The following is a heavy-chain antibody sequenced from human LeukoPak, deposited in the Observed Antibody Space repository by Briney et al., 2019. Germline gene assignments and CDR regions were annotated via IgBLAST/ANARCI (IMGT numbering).Heavy chain of an antibody. V-gene: IGHV1-2*06. Sequence: ASVKVSCKASRYTFTAYYIHWVRQAPGQGLEWIGRINCNSAGTNYAQKFRGRVTMTRDTSISTVYMELSSLRSGDTAVYYCAVQTIVANTKGDAFDIWGQGTTVIFSS. CDR1: RYTFTAYY. CDR2: INCNSAGT. D-gene: IGHD5-12*01. CDR3: AVQTIVANTKGDAFDI. J-gene: IGHJ3*02.